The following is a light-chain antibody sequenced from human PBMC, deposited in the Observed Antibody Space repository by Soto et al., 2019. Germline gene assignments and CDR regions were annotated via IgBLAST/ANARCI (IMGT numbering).Light chain of an antibody. CDR1: QNINIY. CDR3: QQRYSWPLT. V-gene: IGKV3-11*01. J-gene: IGKJ4*01. Sequence: EIVLTQSPATLSLSPGGRATLSCRVSQNINIYLAWYHQKLGQAPRLLIYDSSIRATGIPARFSGSGSGTDFTLTISSLEPEDFGVYYCQQRYSWPLTFGGGTKVEIK. CDR2: DSS.